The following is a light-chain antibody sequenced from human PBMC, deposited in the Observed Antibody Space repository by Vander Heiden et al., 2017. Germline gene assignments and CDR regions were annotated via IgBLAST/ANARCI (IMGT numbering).Light chain of an antibody. CDR2: AVS. Sequence: DIQMTQSPSSLSASVGDRVTITCRASQDIGHDLGWFQQKPGEAPKRLIYAVSTLQSGVPSRFSGSESGTEFTLTISGLQPEDFATYFCRQDDNFPSTFGQGTKVDIK. J-gene: IGKJ1*01. V-gene: IGKV1-17*01. CDR3: RQDDNFPST. CDR1: QDIGHD.